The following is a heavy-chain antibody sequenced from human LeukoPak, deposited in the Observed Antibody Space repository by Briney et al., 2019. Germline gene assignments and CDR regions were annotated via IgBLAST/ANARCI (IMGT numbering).Heavy chain of an antibody. J-gene: IGHJ4*02. Sequence: SQTLSLTCAISGDSVSSNSAAWNRIRQSPSRGLEWLGRTYYRSKWYNAVSVKSRITIYPDTSKNQVSLQLNSVTPEDTAVYYCARDRNFGGSYNSIDYWGQGTLVTVSS. CDR3: ARDRNFGGSYNSIDY. CDR2: TYYRSKWY. CDR1: GDSVSSNSAA. D-gene: IGHD5-24*01. V-gene: IGHV6-1*01.